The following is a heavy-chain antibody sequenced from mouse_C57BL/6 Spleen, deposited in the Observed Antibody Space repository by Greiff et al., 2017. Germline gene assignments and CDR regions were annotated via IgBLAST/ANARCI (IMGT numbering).Heavy chain of an antibody. CDR2: IWSGGST. Sequence: VKLVESGPGLVQPSQSLSITCTVSGFSLTSYGVHWVRQSPGKGLEWLGVIWSGGSTDYNAAFISRLSISKDNSKSQVFFKMNSLQADDTAIYYCARKGTTVVAEAMDYWGQGTSVTVSS. CDR1: GFSLTSYG. CDR3: ARKGTTVVAEAMDY. J-gene: IGHJ4*01. D-gene: IGHD1-1*01. V-gene: IGHV2-2*01.